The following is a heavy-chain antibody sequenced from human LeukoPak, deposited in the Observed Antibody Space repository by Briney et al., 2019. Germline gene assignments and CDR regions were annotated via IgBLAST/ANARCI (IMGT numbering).Heavy chain of an antibody. D-gene: IGHD3-10*01. J-gene: IGHJ5*02. Sequence: PSQTLSLTCTVSGGSISSGGYYWSWIRQHPGKGLEWIGYIYYSGSTYYNPSLKSRVTISVDTSKNQFSLKLSSVTAADTAVYYCARGPKKYYYGSGSSLNWFDPWGQGTLVTVSS. CDR3: ARGPKKYYYGSGSSLNWFDP. V-gene: IGHV4-30-4*08. CDR1: GGSISSGGYY. CDR2: IYYSGST.